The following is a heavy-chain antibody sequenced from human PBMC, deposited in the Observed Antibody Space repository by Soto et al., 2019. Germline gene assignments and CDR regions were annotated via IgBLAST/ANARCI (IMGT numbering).Heavy chain of an antibody. V-gene: IGHV3-23*01. Sequence: EVQLLESGGGLVQPGGSLRLSCAASGFTFSSYAMSWVRQAPGKGLAWVSAISGSGGSTYYADSVKGRFTISRDNSKNTLYLQMNSLRAEDTAVYYCAKVGTFGGVSHYWGQGTLVTVSS. J-gene: IGHJ4*02. D-gene: IGHD3-16*01. CDR1: GFTFSSYA. CDR3: AKVGTFGGVSHY. CDR2: ISGSGGST.